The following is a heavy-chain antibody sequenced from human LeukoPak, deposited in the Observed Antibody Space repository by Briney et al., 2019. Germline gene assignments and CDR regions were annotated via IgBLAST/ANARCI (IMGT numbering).Heavy chain of an antibody. J-gene: IGHJ4*02. CDR2: IYYSGST. D-gene: IGHD3-10*01. Sequence: SETLSLTCTVSGGPISSYYWSWIRQPPGEGLEWIGYIYYSGSTNYNPSLKSRVTISVDTSKNQFSLKLSSVTAADTAVYYCAREAPGSYSFDYWGQGTLVTVSS. CDR1: GGPISSYY. V-gene: IGHV4-59*01. CDR3: AREAPGSYSFDY.